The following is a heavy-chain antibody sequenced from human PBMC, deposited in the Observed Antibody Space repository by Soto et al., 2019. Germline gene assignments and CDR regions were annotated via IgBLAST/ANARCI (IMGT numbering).Heavy chain of an antibody. V-gene: IGHV4-4*07. CDR2: IFANGHT. Sequence: SETLSLTCSVSGGSINSYWWSWVRQPPGKGLEWIGLIFANGHTDYSPSLKSRVTMSVDASKNQFSLRLTSMTAADTAVYYCVASLAASGLNWLDPWGRGTLVTVSS. CDR1: GGSINSYW. D-gene: IGHD6-13*01. J-gene: IGHJ5*02. CDR3: VASLAASGLNWLDP.